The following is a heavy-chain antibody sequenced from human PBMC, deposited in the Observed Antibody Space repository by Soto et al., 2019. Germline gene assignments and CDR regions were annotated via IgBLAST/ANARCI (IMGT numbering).Heavy chain of an antibody. V-gene: IGHV4-30-4*01. Sequence: PSETLSLTCTVSGGAIISGDYYWVCIRQPPGKGLELIGYIYYSGSTYYNPSLRSRVTISVDTSKNQFSLKLSSVTAADTAVYYCARDRPIVVVPAPYYYYGMDVWGQGTTVTVS. J-gene: IGHJ6*02. CDR2: IYYSGST. CDR3: ARDRPIVVVPAPYYYYGMDV. CDR1: GGAIISGDYY. D-gene: IGHD2-2*01.